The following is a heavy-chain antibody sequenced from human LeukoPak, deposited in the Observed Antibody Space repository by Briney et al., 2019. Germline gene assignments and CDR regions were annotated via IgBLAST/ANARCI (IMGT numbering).Heavy chain of an antibody. CDR3: AKGRAYYYYYMDV. CDR2: IRYDGSNK. Sequence: GGTLTLSCAASGGTFSSYCMSWVRQAPGKGLEWVAFIRYDGSNKYYADSEKGRFTISRDNSKHTLPLQMNSLRAEATAVYYCAKGRAYYYYYMDVWGKGTTVTISS. J-gene: IGHJ6*03. V-gene: IGHV3-30*02. CDR1: GGTFSSYC.